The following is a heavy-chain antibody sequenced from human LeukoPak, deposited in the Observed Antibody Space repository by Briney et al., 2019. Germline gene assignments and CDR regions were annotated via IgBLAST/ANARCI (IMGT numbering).Heavy chain of an antibody. D-gene: IGHD3-10*01. CDR2: IYYSGST. J-gene: IGHJ4*02. V-gene: IGHV4-59*01. CDR3: AREVRRGGRYYYGSGDFDY. Sequence: SETLSLTCTVSGGSISSYYWSWIRQPPGKGLEWIGYIYYSGSTNYNPSLKSRVTISVDTSKNQFSLKLSSVTAADTAVYYCAREVRRGGRYYYGSGDFDYWGQGTLVTVSS. CDR1: GGSISSYY.